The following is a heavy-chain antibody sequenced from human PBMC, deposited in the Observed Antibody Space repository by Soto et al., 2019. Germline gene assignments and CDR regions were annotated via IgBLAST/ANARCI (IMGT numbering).Heavy chain of an antibody. CDR3: ASYSSGWYAVSD. J-gene: IGHJ4*02. Sequence: QVQLQESGPGLVKPSETLSLTCTVSGGSVSSGSYYWSWIRQPPGKGLEWIGYIYYSGSTNYNPSLKSRVTISIDTSKNQFSLKLSSVTAADTAVYYCASYSSGWYAVSDWGQGTLVTVSS. CDR2: IYYSGST. CDR1: GGSVSSGSYY. D-gene: IGHD6-19*01. V-gene: IGHV4-61*01.